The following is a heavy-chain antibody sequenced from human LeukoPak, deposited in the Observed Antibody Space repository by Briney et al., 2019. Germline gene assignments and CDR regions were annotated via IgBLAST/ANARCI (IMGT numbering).Heavy chain of an antibody. D-gene: IGHD3-10*01. CDR3: AGGGMVRGVQFDY. V-gene: IGHV4-30-2*01. J-gene: IGHJ4*02. CDR2: IYHSGST. Sequence: SQTLSLTCAVSGGSISSGGYSWSWIRQPPGKGLEWIGYIYHSGSTYYNPSLKSRATISVDRSKNQFSLKLSSVTAADTAVYYCAGGGMVRGVQFDYWGQGTLVTVSS. CDR1: GGSISSGGYS.